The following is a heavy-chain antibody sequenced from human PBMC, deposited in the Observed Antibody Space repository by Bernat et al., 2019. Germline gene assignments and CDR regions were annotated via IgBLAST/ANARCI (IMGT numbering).Heavy chain of an antibody. V-gene: IGHV1-69*06. CDR2: FIPIFGTT. CDR1: GGTFSSYA. D-gene: IGHD3-10*01. J-gene: IGHJ5*02. Sequence: QVQLVQSGAEVKKPGSSVKVSCKASGGTFSSYAISWVRQAPGQGLEWMGGFIPIFGTTNYAQRFQGRVTITADKSTSTAYMELSSLRSEDTAVYYCARPILVRGVIWGNWFDPWGQGTLVTVSS. CDR3: ARPILVRGVIWGNWFDP.